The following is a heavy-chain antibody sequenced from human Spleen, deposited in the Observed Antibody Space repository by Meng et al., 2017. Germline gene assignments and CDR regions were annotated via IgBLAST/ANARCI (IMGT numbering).Heavy chain of an antibody. Sequence: VAGLFHLSGALTLTCGVDGGSSSRYYVSWIRQRPGKGLEWIGKINLSGRTNYNPSLRSRLTFSVDTSQNHFSLKLTSVTAADTAVYYCARGMSYSDAAGAYWGQGTLVTVSS. D-gene: IGHD3-22*01. CDR2: INLSGRT. CDR1: GGSSSRYY. CDR3: ARGMSYSDAAGAY. V-gene: IGHV4-34*01. J-gene: IGHJ4*02.